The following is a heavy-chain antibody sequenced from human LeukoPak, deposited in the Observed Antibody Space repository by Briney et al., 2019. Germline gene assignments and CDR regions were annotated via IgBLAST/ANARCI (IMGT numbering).Heavy chain of an antibody. CDR3: AMSRDYSSSYFDY. CDR2: IIPILPIT. CDR1: GGTFSSYS. D-gene: IGHD6-6*01. V-gene: IGHV1-69*02. Sequence: ASVKVSCKASGGTFSSYSINWVRQAPGQGLEWMGRIIPILPITNYAQKFQGRVTTTADTSTNTAYMELSSLRSGDTALYYCAMSRDYSSSYFDYWGQGALVTVSS. J-gene: IGHJ4*02.